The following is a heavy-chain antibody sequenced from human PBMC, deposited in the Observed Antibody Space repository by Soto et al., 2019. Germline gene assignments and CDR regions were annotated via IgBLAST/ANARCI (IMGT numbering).Heavy chain of an antibody. Sequence: SETLSLTCTVSGGSISSDDYYWVWLRQPPGKGLEWVGTMHYSGSTYYNPSLKSRVTISVDRSKNQFSLKLSSVTAADTAVYYCARVPTPWGQGTLVTVSS. CDR2: MHYSGST. CDR3: ARVPTP. CDR1: GGSISSDDYY. V-gene: IGHV4-39*07. J-gene: IGHJ5*02. D-gene: IGHD2-2*01.